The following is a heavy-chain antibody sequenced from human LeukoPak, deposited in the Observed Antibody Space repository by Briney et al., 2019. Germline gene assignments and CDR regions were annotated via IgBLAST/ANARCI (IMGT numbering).Heavy chain of an antibody. Sequence: TSETLSLTCAVYGGSFSGYYWSWIRQPPGKGLEWIGEINHSGSTNYNPSLKSRVTISVDTSKNQFSLKLSSVTAADTAVYYCARDRVYYWYFDLWGRGTLVTVSS. J-gene: IGHJ2*01. V-gene: IGHV4-34*01. CDR1: GGSFSGYY. D-gene: IGHD6-13*01. CDR3: ARDRVYYWYFDL. CDR2: INHSGST.